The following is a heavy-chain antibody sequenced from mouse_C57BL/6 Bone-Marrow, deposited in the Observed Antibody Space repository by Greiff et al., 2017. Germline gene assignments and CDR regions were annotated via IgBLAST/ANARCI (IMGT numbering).Heavy chain of an antibody. D-gene: IGHD2-2*01. CDR1: GFTFSSYT. Sequence: EVQLVESGGGLVKPGGSLKLSCAASGFTFSSYTMSWVRQTPEKRLEWVATISGGGGNTYYPDSVKGRFTISRDNAKNTLYLQMSSLRSEDTALYYCAVYGYDIAYWGQGTLVTVSA. CDR3: AVYGYDIAY. V-gene: IGHV5-9*01. CDR2: ISGGGGNT. J-gene: IGHJ3*01.